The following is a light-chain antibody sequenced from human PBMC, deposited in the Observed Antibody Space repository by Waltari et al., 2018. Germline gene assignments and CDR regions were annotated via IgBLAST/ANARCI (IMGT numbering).Light chain of an antibody. Sequence: QSALTQPASVSGSPGQSITISCTGTSSDVGGYNYVSWYQQHPGKAPKLMIYEVSNRPSGCSNRFSGSKSGNTASLTIAGLQAEDEADYYCSSYTSSSPLWVFGGGTKLTVL. V-gene: IGLV2-14*01. J-gene: IGLJ3*02. CDR1: SSDVGGYNY. CDR3: SSYTSSSPLWV. CDR2: EVS.